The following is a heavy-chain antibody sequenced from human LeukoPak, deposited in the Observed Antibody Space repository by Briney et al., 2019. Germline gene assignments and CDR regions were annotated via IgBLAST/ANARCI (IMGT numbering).Heavy chain of an antibody. Sequence: PSETLSLTCTVSGGSIISGGYYWSWIRQHPGKGLEWIGYIYYSGSTYYNPSLKSRVTISVDTSKNQFSLKLSSVTAADTAVYYCASFLTCYYDSSGYSLFDYWGQGTLVTVSS. V-gene: IGHV4-31*03. CDR1: GGSIISGGYY. J-gene: IGHJ4*02. D-gene: IGHD3-22*01. CDR3: ASFLTCYYDSSGYSLFDY. CDR2: IYYSGST.